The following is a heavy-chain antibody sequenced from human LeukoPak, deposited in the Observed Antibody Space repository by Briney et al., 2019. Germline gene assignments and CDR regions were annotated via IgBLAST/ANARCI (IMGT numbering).Heavy chain of an antibody. Sequence: GGSLRLSCVASGFTVSTSYMTWVRQAPGKGLEWVSSIRGGGEIFYADSVKGRFTLSRDDSRNTVYLQLNNLRVEDTAIYYCAKANWVSNADAVWWGQGTQVTVSS. J-gene: IGHJ4*02. V-gene: IGHV3-53*01. D-gene: IGHD1-1*01. CDR2: IRGGGEI. CDR3: AKANWVSNADAVW. CDR1: GFTVSTSY.